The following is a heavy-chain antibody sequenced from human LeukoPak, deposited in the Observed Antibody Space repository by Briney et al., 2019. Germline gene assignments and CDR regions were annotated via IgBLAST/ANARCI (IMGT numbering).Heavy chain of an antibody. V-gene: IGHV3-74*01. D-gene: IGHD3-10*01. Sequence: GGSLRLSCAASGFTFSSYWMHWVRQAPGKGLVWVSRINSDGSSTSYADSVKGRFTISRDNAKNSLYLQMNSLRAEDTAAYYCARVRGYYDMDVWGKGTTVTVSS. J-gene: IGHJ6*03. CDR3: ARVRGYYDMDV. CDR1: GFTFSSYW. CDR2: INSDGSST.